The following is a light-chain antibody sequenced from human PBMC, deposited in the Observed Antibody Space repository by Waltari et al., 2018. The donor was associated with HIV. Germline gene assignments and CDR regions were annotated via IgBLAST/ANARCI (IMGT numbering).Light chain of an antibody. V-gene: IGLV1-44*01. CDR3: ASWDDSLNGVI. J-gene: IGLJ2*01. Sequence: QSVLTQPPSASGTPGQRVTISGSGSTSNIGTRPVNWYQQLAGSAPKPLIYRSDLRPSGVPDRFSGSKSATSASLAISGLQSEDEATYYCASWDDSLNGVIFGGGTELTVL. CDR1: TSNIGTRP. CDR2: RSD.